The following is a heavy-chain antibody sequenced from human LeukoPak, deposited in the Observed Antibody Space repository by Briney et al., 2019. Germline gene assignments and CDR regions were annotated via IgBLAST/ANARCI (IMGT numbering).Heavy chain of an antibody. J-gene: IGHJ4*02. CDR2: ISAYNGNT. D-gene: IGHD1-26*01. CDR1: GHTFTSYG. V-gene: IGHV1-18*01. Sequence: GGSVKVSCKASGHTFTSYGISWVRQAPGQGLEWMGWISAYNGNTNYAQKLQGRVTMTTDTSTSTAYMELRSLRSDDTAVYYCARQIVGATSSYFGYWGQGTLVTVSS. CDR3: ARQIVGATSSYFGY.